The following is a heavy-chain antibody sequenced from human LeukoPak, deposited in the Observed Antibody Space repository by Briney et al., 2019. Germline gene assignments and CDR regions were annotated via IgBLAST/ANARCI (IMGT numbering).Heavy chain of an antibody. J-gene: IGHJ4*02. D-gene: IGHD1-26*01. CDR1: GFTFSSYA. CDR2: ISYDGSNK. CDR3: AKDQRWESPHYLDS. V-gene: IGHV3-30-3*01. Sequence: GGSLRLSCAASGFTFSSYAMHWVRQAPGKGLEWVAVISYDGSNKYYADSVKGRFTISRDNSKNTLYVQMNSLRDEDTALYYCAKDQRWESPHYLDSWGQGTLVTVSS.